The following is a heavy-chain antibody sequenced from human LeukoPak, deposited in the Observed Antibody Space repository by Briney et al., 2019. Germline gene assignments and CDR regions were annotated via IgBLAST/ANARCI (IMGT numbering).Heavy chain of an antibody. CDR2: INPNSGGT. CDR3: ARDSDIVVVVAATTEWFDP. J-gene: IGHJ5*02. Sequence: ASVKVSCKASGYTFTGYYMHWVRRAPGQGLEWMGWINPNSGGTNYAQKFQGRVTMTRDTSISTAYMELSRLRSDDTAVYYCARDSDIVVVVAATTEWFDPWGQGTLVTVSS. D-gene: IGHD2-15*01. V-gene: IGHV1-2*02. CDR1: GYTFTGYY.